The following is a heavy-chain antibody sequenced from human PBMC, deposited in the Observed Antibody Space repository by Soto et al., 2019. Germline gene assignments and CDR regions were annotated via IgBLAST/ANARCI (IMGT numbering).Heavy chain of an antibody. CDR1: GFTFSSYA. CDR3: ARVQIVGANSGGVFDY. V-gene: IGHV3-30-3*01. CDR2: ISYDGSNK. J-gene: IGHJ4*02. D-gene: IGHD1-26*01. Sequence: QVQLVESGGGVVQPGRSLRLSCAASGFTFSSYAMHWVRQAPGKGLEWVAVISYDGSNKYYADSVKGRFTISRDNSKNTLYRQMNSVRPEDTAVYYCARVQIVGANSGGVFDYWGQGTLVTVSS.